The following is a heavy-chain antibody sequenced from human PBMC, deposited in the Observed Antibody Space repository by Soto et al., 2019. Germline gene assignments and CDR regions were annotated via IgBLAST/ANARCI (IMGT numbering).Heavy chain of an antibody. CDR3: ARGLGVVVVAATPNRLGFDP. J-gene: IGHJ5*02. Sequence: QVQLQQWGAGLLKPSETLSLTCAVYGGSFSGYYWSWIRQPPGKGLEWIGEINHSGSTNYNPSLKSRVTISVDTSKNQFSLKLSSVTAADTAVYYCARGLGVVVVAATPNRLGFDPWGQGTLVTVSS. V-gene: IGHV4-34*01. D-gene: IGHD2-15*01. CDR2: INHSGST. CDR1: GGSFSGYY.